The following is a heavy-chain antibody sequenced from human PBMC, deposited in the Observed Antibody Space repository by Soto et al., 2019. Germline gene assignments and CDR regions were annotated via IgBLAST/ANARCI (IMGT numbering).Heavy chain of an antibody. CDR2: IYPGDSDT. D-gene: IGHD5-12*01. V-gene: IGHV5-51*01. CDR3: ASRLDSGYDYTAFDI. J-gene: IGHJ3*02. CDR1: GYSFTSYW. Sequence: GESLKISCKGSGYSFTSYWIGWVRQMPGKGLEWMGIIYPGDSDTRYSPSFQGQVTIPPDKSISTAYLQWSSLKASDTALYYCASRLDSGYDYTAFDIWGQGTMVTVSS.